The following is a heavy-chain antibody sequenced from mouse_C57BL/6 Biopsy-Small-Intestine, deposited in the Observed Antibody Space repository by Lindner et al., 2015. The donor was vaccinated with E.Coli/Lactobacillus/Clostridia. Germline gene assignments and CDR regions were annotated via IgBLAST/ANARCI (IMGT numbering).Heavy chain of an antibody. D-gene: IGHD4-1*01. CDR3: VRDGGNWDRDYAMDY. J-gene: IGHJ4*01. V-gene: IGHV10-3*01. CDR1: GFTFNTYA. Sequence: VQLQESGGGLVQPKGSLKLSCAASGFTFNTYAMHWVRQAPGKGLEWAARIRSKSSNYATYYADSVKDRFTISRDDSQSMLYLQMNNLKTEDTAMYYCVRDGGNWDRDYAMDYWGQGTSVTVSS. CDR2: IRSKSSNYAT.